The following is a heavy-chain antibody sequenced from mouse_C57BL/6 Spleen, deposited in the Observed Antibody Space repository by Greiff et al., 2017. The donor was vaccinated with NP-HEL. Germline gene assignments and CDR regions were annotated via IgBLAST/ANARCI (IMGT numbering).Heavy chain of an antibody. J-gene: IGHJ2*01. Sequence: DVKLQESGPGLVKPSQSLSLTCSVTGYSITSGYYWNWIRQFPGNKLEWMGYISYDGSNNYNPSLKNRISITRDTSKNQFFLKLNSVTTEDTATYYCASAYYSNCYFDYWGQGTTLTVSS. CDR2: ISYDGSN. D-gene: IGHD2-5*01. V-gene: IGHV3-6*01. CDR1: GYSITSGYY. CDR3: ASAYYSNCYFDY.